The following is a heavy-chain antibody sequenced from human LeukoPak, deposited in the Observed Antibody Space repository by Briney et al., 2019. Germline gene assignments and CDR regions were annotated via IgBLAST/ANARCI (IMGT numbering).Heavy chain of an antibody. J-gene: IGHJ4*02. Sequence: PGGSLRLSCAASGFTFSSYGMSWVRQAPGKGLEWVSAISGSGGSTYYADSVKGRFTISRDNSKNTLYLQMNSLRAEDTAVYYCARENYGSGSLGDFDYWGQGTLVTVSS. CDR1: GFTFSSYG. V-gene: IGHV3-23*01. CDR2: ISGSGGST. CDR3: ARENYGSGSLGDFDY. D-gene: IGHD3-10*01.